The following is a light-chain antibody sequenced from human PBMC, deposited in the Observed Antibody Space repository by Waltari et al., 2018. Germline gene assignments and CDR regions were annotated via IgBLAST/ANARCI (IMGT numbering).Light chain of an antibody. J-gene: IGLJ1*01. Sequence: HSALTQPASVSGSPGQSITISCTGISSDIDHYKSVSWYQQHPGKDPKLIMYDVNVRPARVSKRFSGSKSGNTASLTISGLQADDEADYYCSSYVSSNFGSGTKVTVL. CDR2: DVN. CDR3: SSYVSSN. V-gene: IGLV2-14*03. CDR1: SSDIDHYKS.